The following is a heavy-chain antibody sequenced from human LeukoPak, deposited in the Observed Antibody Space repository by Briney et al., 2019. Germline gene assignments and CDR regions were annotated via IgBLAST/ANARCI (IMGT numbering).Heavy chain of an antibody. J-gene: IGHJ5*01. CDR3: AREPVRKRWFDS. D-gene: IGHD3-10*01. V-gene: IGHV3-7*03. CDR1: GFAFSNYW. Sequence: GGSLRLSCTGSGFAFSNYWMSWVRQAPGKGLEWVANIKYDGSEKYYVDSVKGRLTISRDNAKNSLYLQINSLRAEDTAVYYCAREPVRKRWFDSWGQGTLVTVSS. CDR2: IKYDGSEK.